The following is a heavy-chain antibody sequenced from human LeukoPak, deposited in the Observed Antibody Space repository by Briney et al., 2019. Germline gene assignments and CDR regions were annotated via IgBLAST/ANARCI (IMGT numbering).Heavy chain of an antibody. CDR2: IYYSGST. CDR3: ATWDIVLMVYAT. D-gene: IGHD2-8*01. Sequence: SETLSLTCTVSGGSISSYYWSWIRQPPGKGLEWIGYIYYSGSTYYNPSLKSRVTISVDTSKNQFSLKLSSVTAADTAVYYCATWDIVLMVYATWGQGTLVTVSS. CDR1: GGSISSYY. V-gene: IGHV4-59*06. J-gene: IGHJ4*02.